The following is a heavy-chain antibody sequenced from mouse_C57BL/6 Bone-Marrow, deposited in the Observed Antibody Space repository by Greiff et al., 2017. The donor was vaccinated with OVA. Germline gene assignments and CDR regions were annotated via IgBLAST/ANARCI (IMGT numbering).Heavy chain of an antibody. J-gene: IGHJ4*01. V-gene: IGHV1-81*01. D-gene: IGHD1-1*01. CDR2: IYPRSGNT. Sequence: VQLQQSGAELARPGASVKLSCKASGYTFTSYGISWVKQRTGQGLEWIGEIYPRSGNTYYNEKFKGKATLTADKSSSTAYMELRSLTSADSAVYFCASYGSSLYYAMDYWGQGTSVTVSA. CDR3: ASYGSSLYYAMDY. CDR1: GYTFTSYG.